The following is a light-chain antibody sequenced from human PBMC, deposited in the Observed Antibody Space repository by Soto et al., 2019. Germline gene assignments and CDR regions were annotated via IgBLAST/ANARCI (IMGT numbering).Light chain of an antibody. CDR3: SSYTSSNTRVV. CDR2: DVN. J-gene: IGLJ2*01. V-gene: IGLV2-8*01. CDR1: SSDVGGYNY. Sequence: QSALTQPPSASGSPGQSVTISCTGTSSDVGGYNYVSWYQQRPGKAPKVMIYDVNKRPSGVPDRFSGSKSGNTASLTVSGLQAEDEGDYYCSSYTSSNTRVVFGGGTQLTVL.